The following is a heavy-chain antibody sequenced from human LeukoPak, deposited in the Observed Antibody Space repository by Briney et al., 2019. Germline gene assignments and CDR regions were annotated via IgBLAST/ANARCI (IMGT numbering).Heavy chain of an antibody. CDR1: GYTFTSYA. CDR2: MNTNTGNP. Sequence: GAAVKVSCKDAGYTFTSYAMNWVGQAPGQGREWVGGMNTNTGNPTYAQGFTGRFVFSLDTSVSTAYLQISSLKAEDTAVYYCARGKITMVRGVIISGLAYWGQGTLVTVSS. J-gene: IGHJ4*02. D-gene: IGHD3-10*01. CDR3: ARGKITMVRGVIISGLAY. V-gene: IGHV7-4-1*02.